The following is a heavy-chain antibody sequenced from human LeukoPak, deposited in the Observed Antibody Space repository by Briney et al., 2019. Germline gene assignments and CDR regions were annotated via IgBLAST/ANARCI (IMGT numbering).Heavy chain of an antibody. CDR3: ARLDSGYDPDY. D-gene: IGHD5-12*01. V-gene: IGHV4-59*01. CDR1: GGSISSYY. J-gene: IGHJ4*02. Sequence: NPSETLSLTCTVSGGSISSYYWSWIRQPPGKGLEWIGYIYYSGSTNYNPSLKSRVTISVDTSKNQFSLKLSSVTAADTAVYYCARLDSGYDPDYWGQGTLVTVSS. CDR2: IYYSGST.